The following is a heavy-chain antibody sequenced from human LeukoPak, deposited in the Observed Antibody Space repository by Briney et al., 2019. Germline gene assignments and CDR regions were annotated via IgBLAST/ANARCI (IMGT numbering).Heavy chain of an antibody. J-gene: IGHJ4*02. CDR3: AKEYHYGSGNFYFDY. D-gene: IGHD3-10*01. V-gene: IGHV3-23*01. CDR1: GFTSSIYV. CDR2: ISGSGGST. Sequence: PGGSLRLSCAASGFTSSIYVMSWVRQTPGKGLEWVSGISGSGGSTYYADPVKGRFTISRDNSKNTLYLQMNSLRAEDTAVYYCAKEYHYGSGNFYFDYWGQGTLVTVSS.